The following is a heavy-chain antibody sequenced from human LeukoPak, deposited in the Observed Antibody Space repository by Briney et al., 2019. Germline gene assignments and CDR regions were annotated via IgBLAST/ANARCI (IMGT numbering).Heavy chain of an antibody. D-gene: IGHD6-13*01. Sequence: GESLQISCKVSGNSFTSNWIGWVRQMPGKGLEWMGIIYPGDSDTRYSPSFQGQVTTSADKSISTAYLQWSSLKASDTAMYYCARREDSSSWYYFDYWGQGTLVTVSS. V-gene: IGHV5-51*01. CDR2: IYPGDSDT. CDR3: ARREDSSSWYYFDY. CDR1: GNSFTSNW. J-gene: IGHJ4*02.